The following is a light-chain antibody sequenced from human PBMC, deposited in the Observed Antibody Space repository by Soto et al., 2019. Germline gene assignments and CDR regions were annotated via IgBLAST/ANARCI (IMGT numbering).Light chain of an antibody. V-gene: IGKV1-27*01. J-gene: IGKJ5*01. CDR1: QGISNY. CDR3: QKYNRAPIT. Sequence: DIQITQSPSSLSASVGDRVTITCRASQGISNYLAWYQQKPGKVPKLLIYAASTLQSGVPSRFSGSVSGTDFTLNISSLQPEDVATYYCQKYNRAPITFGQGTRVEIK. CDR2: AAS.